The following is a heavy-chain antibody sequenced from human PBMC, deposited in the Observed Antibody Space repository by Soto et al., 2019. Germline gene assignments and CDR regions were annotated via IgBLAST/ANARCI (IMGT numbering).Heavy chain of an antibody. CDR1: GFTFNTYD. CDR3: ARGPRGVYGNDY. Sequence: PGGSLRLSCAASGFTFNTYDMNWVRQAPGKGLEWVSFISSTSPIYYADSVKGRFTISRDNAKNTLYLQMNSLRVDDTAIYFCARGPRGVYGNDYWGQGALVTVSS. D-gene: IGHD2-8*02. CDR2: ISSTSPI. V-gene: IGHV3-48*04. J-gene: IGHJ4*02.